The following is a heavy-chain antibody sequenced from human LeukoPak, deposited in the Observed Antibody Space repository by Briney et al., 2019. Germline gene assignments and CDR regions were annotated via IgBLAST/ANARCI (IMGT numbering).Heavy chain of an antibody. CDR2: ISFDGSNK. D-gene: IGHD3-16*02. V-gene: IGHV3-30-3*01. J-gene: IGHJ2*01. CDR1: GFTFSSYA. CDR3: ARDPLSARQTGYFDL. Sequence: GGSLRLSCAASGFTFSSYALHWVRQAPGKGLEWVAVISFDGSNKYYADSVKGRFTISRDTSKNTLFLQMNSLRADDTAVYYCARDPLSARQTGYFDLWGRGTLVTVSS.